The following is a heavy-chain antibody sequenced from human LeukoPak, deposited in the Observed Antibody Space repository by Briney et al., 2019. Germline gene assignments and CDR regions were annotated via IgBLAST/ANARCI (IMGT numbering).Heavy chain of an antibody. CDR1: GFTFSSYA. D-gene: IGHD4-17*01. CDR3: AKRRGDGDYRPDS. V-gene: IGHV4-39*01. CDR2: IHYSGNT. Sequence: PGGSLRLSCAASGFTFSSYAMSWIRQPPGKGLEWIGSIHYSGNTYYNPSLKSRVTISVDTSKNQFSLTLTSVTAADTSVYYCAKRRGDGDYRPDSWGQGTLVAVSS. J-gene: IGHJ4*02.